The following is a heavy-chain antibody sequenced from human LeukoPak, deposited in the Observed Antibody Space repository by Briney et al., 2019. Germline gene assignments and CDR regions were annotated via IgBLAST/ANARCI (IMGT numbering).Heavy chain of an antibody. CDR3: ARRRSSGYGENYFDY. D-gene: IGHD3-22*01. V-gene: IGHV4-39*01. CDR1: GGSISSSGYY. J-gene: IGHJ4*02. Sequence: SETLSLTCTVSGGSISSSGYYWDWIRQPPGKGLEWIGSIYHSGGTYYNPSLKSRVTISVDTSKNQFSLKLSSVTAADTAVYYCARRRSSGYGENYFDYWGQGTLVTVSS. CDR2: IYHSGGT.